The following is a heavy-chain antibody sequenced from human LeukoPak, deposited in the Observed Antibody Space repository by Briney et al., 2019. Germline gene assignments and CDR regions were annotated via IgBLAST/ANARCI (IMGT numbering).Heavy chain of an antibody. CDR2: INPNSGGT. Sequence: ASVKVSCKASGYTFTGYYMHWVRQAPGQGLEWMGWINPNSGGTNYAQKFQGRVTMTRDTSISTAYMGLSRLRSDDTAVYYCARDHDYGGDFDYWGQGTLVTVSS. D-gene: IGHD4-23*01. J-gene: IGHJ4*02. CDR3: ARDHDYGGDFDY. V-gene: IGHV1-2*02. CDR1: GYTFTGYY.